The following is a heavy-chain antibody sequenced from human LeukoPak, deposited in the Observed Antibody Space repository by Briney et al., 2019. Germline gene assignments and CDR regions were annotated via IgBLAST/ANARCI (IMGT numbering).Heavy chain of an antibody. V-gene: IGHV3-15*01. J-gene: IGHJ4*02. D-gene: IGHD4-17*01. CDR2: IKSKTDGGTT. CDR1: EFPFSKAW. CDR3: TTAHYGSRGFDY. Sequence: GGSLRLSCAVSEFPFSKAWMSWVRQAPGKGLEWVGRIKSKTDGGTTDYAAPVKGRFTISRDDSKNTLYLQMNSLKTEDTAVYYCTTAHYGSRGFDYWGQGTLVTVSS.